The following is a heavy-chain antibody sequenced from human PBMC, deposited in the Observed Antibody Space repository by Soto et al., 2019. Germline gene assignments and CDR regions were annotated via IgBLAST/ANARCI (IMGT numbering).Heavy chain of an antibody. J-gene: IGHJ6*04. Sequence: ASVKVSCKASGYTFTGYYMHWVRQAPGQGLEWMGWINPNSGGTNYAQKFQGWVTMTRDTSISTAYMELSRLRSDDTAVYYCARGDDAVDEPTNYYYYYGMEVWGKGTTVTGSS. D-gene: IGHD6-19*01. CDR2: INPNSGGT. V-gene: IGHV1-2*04. CDR1: GYTFTGYY. CDR3: ARGDDAVDEPTNYYYYYGMEV.